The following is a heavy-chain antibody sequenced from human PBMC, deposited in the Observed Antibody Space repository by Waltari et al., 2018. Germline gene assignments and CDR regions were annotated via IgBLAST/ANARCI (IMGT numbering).Heavy chain of an antibody. V-gene: IGHV4-39*01. CDR3: ARLAVVVAATRAGAFDP. CDR1: GGSISSSSYY. Sequence: QLQLQESGPGLVKPSETLSLTCTVSGGSISSSSYYWGWIRQPPGKGLEWIGSIYYSGSTSYSPSLKRRVPISVDTSKNQFSLKLSSVTAADTAVYYCARLAVVVAATRAGAFDPWGQGTLVTVSS. J-gene: IGHJ5*02. CDR2: IYYSGST. D-gene: IGHD2-15*01.